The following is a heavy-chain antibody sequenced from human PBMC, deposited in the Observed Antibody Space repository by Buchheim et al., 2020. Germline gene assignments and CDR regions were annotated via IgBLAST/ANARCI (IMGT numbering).Heavy chain of an antibody. Sequence: QVQLQESGPGLVKPSQTLSLTCTVSGGSISSDGYYWSWIRQHPGKGLEWIGYIYYSGSTYYNPSLKSRVTISVDTPKNQFSLKLSSVTAADTAVYYCARSRIMITFGGVIVIDWFDPWGQGTL. CDR1: GGSISSDGYY. CDR2: IYYSGST. J-gene: IGHJ5*02. V-gene: IGHV4-31*03. CDR3: ARSRIMITFGGVIVIDWFDP. D-gene: IGHD3-16*02.